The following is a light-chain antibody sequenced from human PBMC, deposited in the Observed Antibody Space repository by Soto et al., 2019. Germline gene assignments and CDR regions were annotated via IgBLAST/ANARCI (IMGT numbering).Light chain of an antibody. CDR2: MVS. CDR3: TSPTPGSLYV. V-gene: IGLV2-14*01. Sequence: QSALTQPASVSGSPGQSITISCTGTSSDVGNYKYVSWYQQYPGRVPKLLIYMVSNRASGVSNRFSGSKSGNTASLTISGLQAEDEADYFCTSPTPGSLYVFGTGTKVTVL. J-gene: IGLJ1*01. CDR1: SSDVGNYKY.